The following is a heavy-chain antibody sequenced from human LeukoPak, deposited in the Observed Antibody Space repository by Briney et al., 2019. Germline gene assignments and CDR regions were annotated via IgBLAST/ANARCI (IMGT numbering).Heavy chain of an antibody. J-gene: IGHJ6*04. CDR3: ARDRGTEPFTYYDFWSGYEMDV. V-gene: IGHV3-7*01. Sequence: EGSLRLSCAASGFTFSSYWMSWVRQPPGKGLEWVANIKQDGSEKYYVDSVKGRFTISRDNAKNSLYLQMNSLRAEDTAVYYCARDRGTEPFTYYDFWSGYEMDVWGKGTTVTVSS. D-gene: IGHD3-3*01. CDR2: IKQDGSEK. CDR1: GFTFSSYW.